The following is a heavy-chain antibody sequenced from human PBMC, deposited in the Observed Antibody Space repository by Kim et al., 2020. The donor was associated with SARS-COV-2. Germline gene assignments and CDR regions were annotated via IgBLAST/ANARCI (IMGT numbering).Heavy chain of an antibody. J-gene: IGHJ4*02. CDR1: GFTFINYG. CDR2: ISSTGGP. V-gene: IGHV3-23*01. D-gene: IGHD3-10*01. Sequence: GGSLRLSCAASGFTFINYGMSWVRQAPGKGLEWVSFISSTGGPYYAESVKGRFTVSRDTSKNTVYLQVSSLRADDTAVYYCAKTLSNSGSFTDYWGQGTLVTVSS. CDR3: AKTLSNSGSFTDY.